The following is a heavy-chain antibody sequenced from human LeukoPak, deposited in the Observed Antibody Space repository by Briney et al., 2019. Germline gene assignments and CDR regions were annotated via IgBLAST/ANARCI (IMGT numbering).Heavy chain of an antibody. D-gene: IGHD2-2*01. Sequence: GGSLRLSCAASGFTFDDYAMHWVRQAPGKGLEWVSGISWNSAGIGYADSVKGRFTISRDNSKNTLYLQMNSLRAEDTAVYFCAKAFVVPAARYYYYMDVWGKGTTVTVSS. CDR2: ISWNSAGI. J-gene: IGHJ6*03. V-gene: IGHV3-9*01. CDR1: GFTFDDYA. CDR3: AKAFVVPAARYYYYMDV.